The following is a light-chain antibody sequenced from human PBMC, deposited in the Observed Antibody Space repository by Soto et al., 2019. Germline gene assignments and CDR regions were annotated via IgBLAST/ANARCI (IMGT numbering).Light chain of an antibody. CDR2: DVS. CDR1: GSDVGGYNY. CDR3: CSSTDSYTFV. V-gene: IGLV2-11*01. J-gene: IGLJ1*01. Sequence: QSVLTQPRSVSGSPGQSVTISCTGTGSDVGGYNYVSWYQQHPGKAPRLIIYDVSQRPSGVPDRFSSSKSGNAASLTISGLQAEDEADYSCCSSTDSYTFVFGTGTKVTVL.